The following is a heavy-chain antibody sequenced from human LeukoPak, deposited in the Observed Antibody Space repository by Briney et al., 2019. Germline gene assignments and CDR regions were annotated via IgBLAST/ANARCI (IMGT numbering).Heavy chain of an antibody. CDR3: ARASGRNYYGSGTSPLDFDY. J-gene: IGHJ4*02. CDR1: GYTFTGYC. D-gene: IGHD3-10*01. Sequence: GASVKVSCKASGYTFTGYCMHWVRQAPGQGLEWMGWINPNSGGTNYAQKFQGRVTMTRDTSISTAYMELSRLRSDDTAVYYCARASGRNYYGSGTSPLDFDYWGQGTLVTVSS. CDR2: INPNSGGT. V-gene: IGHV1-2*02.